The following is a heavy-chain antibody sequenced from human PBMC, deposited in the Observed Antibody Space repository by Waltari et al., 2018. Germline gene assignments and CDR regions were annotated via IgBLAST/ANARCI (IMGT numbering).Heavy chain of an antibody. V-gene: IGHV4-34*01. D-gene: IGHD3-3*01. J-gene: IGHJ4*02. CDR1: GGSFSGYY. CDR3: ARVLRFLEWSLDY. Sequence: QVQLQQWGAGLLKPSETLSLTCAVYGGSFSGYYWSWIRQPPGKGLEWIGEINHSGSTNYNPSLKSRVTISVDTSKNQFSLKLSSVTAADTAVYYCARVLRFLEWSLDYWGQGTLVTVSS. CDR2: INHSGST.